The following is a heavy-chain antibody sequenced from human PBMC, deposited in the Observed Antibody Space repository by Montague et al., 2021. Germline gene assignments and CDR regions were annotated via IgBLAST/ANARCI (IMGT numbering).Heavy chain of an antibody. CDR3: ARERHTGTDLDH. J-gene: IGHJ4*01. CDR2: IRSSTGSTI. D-gene: IGHD1-1*01. V-gene: IGHV3-11*01. CDR1: GFDFSDYY. Sequence: SLRLSCAASGFDFSDYYMSWIRQAPGKGLEWLADIRSSTGSTISYADSVKCRFTVSRDNAKNSVYLRMNSLRPEESASYYCARERHTGTDLDHWGPGTLVIVSS.